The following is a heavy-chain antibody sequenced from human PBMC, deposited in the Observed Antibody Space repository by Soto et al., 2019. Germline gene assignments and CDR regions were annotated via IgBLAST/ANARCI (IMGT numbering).Heavy chain of an antibody. J-gene: IGHJ6*02. CDR3: ARDGWQMVRGVSISGGMDV. D-gene: IGHD3-10*01. CDR2: ISYSGSA. Sequence: SETLSLTCTVSGGSISSGDYYWSWIRQPPGKGLEWIGYISYSGSAYYNPSLKSRFTISIDTSKKQFSLSLRSVTAADTAVYYCARDGWQMVRGVSISGGMDVWGQGTTVTVSS. V-gene: IGHV4-30-4*01. CDR1: GGSISSGDYY.